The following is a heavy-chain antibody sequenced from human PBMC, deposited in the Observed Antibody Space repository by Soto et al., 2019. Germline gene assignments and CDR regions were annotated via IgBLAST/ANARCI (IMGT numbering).Heavy chain of an antibody. J-gene: IGHJ6*02. V-gene: IGHV2-70*01. Sequence: SGPTLVNPTQTLTLTCTFSGFSLSTSGMCVSRIRQPPGKALEWLALIDWDDDKYYSTSLKTRLTIFKDTSKNQVVLTMTNMDPVYTATYYCARRWIRGMDVWGQGTTVTVSS. CDR1: GFSLSTSGMC. D-gene: IGHD5-18*01. CDR3: ARRWIRGMDV. CDR2: IDWDDDK.